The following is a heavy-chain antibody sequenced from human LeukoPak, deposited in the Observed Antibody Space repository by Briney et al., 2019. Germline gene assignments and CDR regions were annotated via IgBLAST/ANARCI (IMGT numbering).Heavy chain of an antibody. J-gene: IGHJ4*02. CDR2: ISGSGGST. V-gene: IGHV3-23*01. CDR3: AKDQYSSGWSTDDY. D-gene: IGHD6-19*01. CDR1: GFTFSSYA. Sequence: PGGSLRLSCAASGFTFSSYAMSWVRQAPGKGLEWVSAISGSGGSTYYADSVKGRFTISRDNSKNTLYLQMNSLRAEDTAVYYCAKDQYSSGWSTDDYWGQGTLVTVSS.